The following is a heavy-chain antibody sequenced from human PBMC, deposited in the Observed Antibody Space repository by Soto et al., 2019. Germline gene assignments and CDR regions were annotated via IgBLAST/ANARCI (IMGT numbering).Heavy chain of an antibody. CDR3: SRVRLPMTTTDGFAH. CDR2: ISYDGNSQ. D-gene: IGHD2-21*02. J-gene: IGHJ4*02. Sequence: QVQLVESGGGVDQPGRSLTVSCVGSGFIFSDYAFHWVRQPPGKGLEWVAAISYDGNSQYYADSVKGRFTVSRGASRHTIYMLMISLRLEDPAVYYCSRVRLPMTTTDGFAHWGQGTLVTVSS. CDR1: GFIFSDYA. V-gene: IGHV3-30-3*01.